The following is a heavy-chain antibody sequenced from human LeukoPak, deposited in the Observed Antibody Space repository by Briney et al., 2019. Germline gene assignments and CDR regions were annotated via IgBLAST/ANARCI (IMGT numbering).Heavy chain of an antibody. CDR2: IYHSGNT. Sequence: SETLSLTCTVSSYSISSGYYWGWIRQPPGKGLEWIGNIYHSGNTYYKPSLKSRVTISVDTSKNQFSLKLSSVTAADTAVYYCARATSRLGVCDYWGQGTLVTVSS. V-gene: IGHV4-38-2*02. D-gene: IGHD2-8*01. CDR3: ARATSRLGVCDY. J-gene: IGHJ4*02. CDR1: SYSISSGYY.